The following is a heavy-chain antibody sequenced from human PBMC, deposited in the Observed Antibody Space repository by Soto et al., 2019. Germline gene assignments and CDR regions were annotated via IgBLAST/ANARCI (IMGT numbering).Heavy chain of an antibody. CDR1: GYSFTSYW. V-gene: IGHV5-10-1*01. Sequence: GESLKISCKGSGYSFTSYWISWVRQMPGKGLEWMGRIDPSDSYTNYSPSFQGHVTISADKSISTAYLQWSSLKASDTAMYYCARHFVAAEEAYYGMDVWGQGTTVTVS. J-gene: IGHJ6*01. CDR3: ARHFVAAEEAYYGMDV. D-gene: IGHD6-13*01. CDR2: IDPSDSYT.